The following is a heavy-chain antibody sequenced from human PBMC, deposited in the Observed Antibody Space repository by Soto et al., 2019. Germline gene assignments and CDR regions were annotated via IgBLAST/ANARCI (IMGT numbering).Heavy chain of an antibody. J-gene: IGHJ4*02. Sequence: QLQLVQSGAEVKKPGASVKVSCKASGYTFTGYYIHWVRQAPGQGLEWMGWINPNSGGTNYAQNFQGRVTMTRDTSISTAYMELSRLRSDDTAVYYCANGNIAAARTVGESGEAPRKWGQGTLVTVSS. CDR3: ANGNIAAARTVGESGEAPRK. V-gene: IGHV1-2*02. D-gene: IGHD6-13*01. CDR1: GYTFTGYY. CDR2: INPNSGGT.